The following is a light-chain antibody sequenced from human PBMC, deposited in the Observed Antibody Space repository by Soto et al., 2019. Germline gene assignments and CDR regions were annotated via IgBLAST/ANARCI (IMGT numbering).Light chain of an antibody. J-gene: IGKJ2*01. Sequence: EIVLTQTPATLSLSPGERATISCRASQSVSNYLAWYQQKPGQAPRLLIYDASNRATGIPARFSGSGSGTDFTLTISSLDPEDFAVYFCQQRSSWPTFGQGTKLEIK. CDR1: QSVSNY. V-gene: IGKV3-11*01. CDR3: QQRSSWPT. CDR2: DAS.